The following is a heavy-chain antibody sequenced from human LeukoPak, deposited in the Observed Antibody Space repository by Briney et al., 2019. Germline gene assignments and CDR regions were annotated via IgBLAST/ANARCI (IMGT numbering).Heavy chain of an antibody. Sequence: SETLSLTCTVSGYSISSGYYWGWIRQPPGKGLEWIGSIYHSGSTNYNPSLKSRVTMSVDTSKNQFSLKLSSVTAADTAVYYCARPRLGATPFDAFDIWGQGTMVTVSS. J-gene: IGHJ3*02. CDR2: IYHSGST. CDR1: GYSISSGYY. V-gene: IGHV4-38-2*02. D-gene: IGHD1-26*01. CDR3: ARPRLGATPFDAFDI.